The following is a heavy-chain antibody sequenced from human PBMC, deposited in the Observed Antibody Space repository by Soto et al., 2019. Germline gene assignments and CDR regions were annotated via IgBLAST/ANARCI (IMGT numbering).Heavy chain of an antibody. D-gene: IGHD6-13*01. CDR2: IYYSGNT. CDR1: GGSISSGGYY. CDR3: AREAQQLVFGFDS. Sequence: QVQLQESGPGLVKPSQTLSLTCTVSGGSISSGGYYWSWIRQHPGKGLEWIGYIYYSGNTYYIPSLESRLTISVDTSKNQFSLKLSSVTAADTTVYYCAREAQQLVFGFDSWGQGTLVTVSS. J-gene: IGHJ4*02. V-gene: IGHV4-31*03.